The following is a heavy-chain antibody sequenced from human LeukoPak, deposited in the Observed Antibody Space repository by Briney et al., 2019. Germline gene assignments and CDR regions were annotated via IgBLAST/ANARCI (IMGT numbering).Heavy chain of an antibody. Sequence: GGSLRLSCAASGFTFSSYGIHWVRQAPGKGLEWVAFIRHDGSNKYYADSVKGRFTISRDNSKSTLYLQMNSLRVEDTAVYYCAELGITMIGGVWGKGTTVTISS. D-gene: IGHD3-10*02. J-gene: IGHJ6*04. V-gene: IGHV3-30*02. CDR2: IRHDGSNK. CDR1: GFTFSSYG. CDR3: AELGITMIGGV.